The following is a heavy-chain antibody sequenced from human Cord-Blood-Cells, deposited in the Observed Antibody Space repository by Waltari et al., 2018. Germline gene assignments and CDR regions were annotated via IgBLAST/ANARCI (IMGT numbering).Heavy chain of an antibody. V-gene: IGHV1-24*01. CDR3: ATPGIAAAGAEYFQH. Sequence: QVQLVQSGAEVKKPGASVKVSCKVSGYTRTELPMHWVRQAPGKGLEWMGGFDPEDGETIYAQKFQGRVTMTEDTSTDTAYMELSSLRSEDTAVYYCATPGIAAAGAEYFQHWGQGTLVTVSS. J-gene: IGHJ1*01. CDR1: GYTRTELP. D-gene: IGHD6-13*01. CDR2: FDPEDGET.